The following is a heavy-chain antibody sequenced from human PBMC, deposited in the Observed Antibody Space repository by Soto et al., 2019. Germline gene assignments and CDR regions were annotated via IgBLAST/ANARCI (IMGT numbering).Heavy chain of an antibody. V-gene: IGHV4-59*01. CDR2: IYYNGST. CDR3: ARDLGYSRDYYFFYALDV. J-gene: IGHJ6*02. D-gene: IGHD6-13*01. CDR1: GGSIINYY. Sequence: PSETLSLTCTVAGGSIINYYWSWIRQPPGKGLEWIGYIYYNGSTSYNPSLRSRVTMSVDTSKNQFSLKVNSVTAADTAVYYCARDLGYSRDYYFFYALDVWGQGTTVTVPS.